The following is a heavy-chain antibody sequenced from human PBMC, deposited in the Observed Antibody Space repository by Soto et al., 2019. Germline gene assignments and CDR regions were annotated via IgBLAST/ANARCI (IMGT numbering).Heavy chain of an antibody. D-gene: IGHD2-2*01. CDR3: TTDSADIVVVPATFGMDV. Sequence: GGSLRLSCAASGITFSNAWMTWVRQAPGKGLEWVGRIKSITDGGTTDYAAPVKGRFTISRDDSKDTLYLQMNNLKTEDTAVYHCTTDSADIVVVPATFGMDVWGQGTTVTVS. CDR1: GITFSNAW. V-gene: IGHV3-15*01. J-gene: IGHJ6*02. CDR2: IKSITDGGTT.